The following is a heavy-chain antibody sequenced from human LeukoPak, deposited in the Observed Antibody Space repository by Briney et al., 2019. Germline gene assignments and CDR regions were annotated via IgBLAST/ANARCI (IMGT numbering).Heavy chain of an antibody. J-gene: IGHJ6*02. CDR2: IYYSGST. D-gene: IGHD5-18*01. V-gene: IGHV4-59*13. CDR3: ARVVDTAMVPYGMDV. CDR1: GGSISSYY. Sequence: ETSETLSLTCTVSGGSISSYYWSWIRQPPGKGLEWIGYIYYSGSTNYNPSLKSRVTISVDTSKNQFSLKLSSVTAADTAVYYCARVVDTAMVPYGMDVWGQGTTVTVSS.